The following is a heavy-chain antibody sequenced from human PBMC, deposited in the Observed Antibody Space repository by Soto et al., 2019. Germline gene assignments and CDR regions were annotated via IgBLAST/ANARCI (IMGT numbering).Heavy chain of an antibody. CDR3: ARGGYSSVYYYYYGMDV. CDR2: ISAYNGNT. Sequence: ASVKVSCKASGYTFTSYGISWVRQAPGQGLEWMGWISAYNGNTNYAQKLQGRVTMTTDTSTSTAYMELRSLRSDDTAVYYCARGGYSSVYYYYYGMDVWGQGTTVTVSS. D-gene: IGHD6-19*01. V-gene: IGHV1-18*01. CDR1: GYTFTSYG. J-gene: IGHJ6*02.